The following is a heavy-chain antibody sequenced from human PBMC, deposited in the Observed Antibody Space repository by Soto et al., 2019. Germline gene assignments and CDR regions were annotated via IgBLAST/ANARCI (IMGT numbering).Heavy chain of an antibody. Sequence: SETLSLTCTVSGGSISSYYWSWIRQPPGKGLEWIGYIYYSGSTNYNPSLKSRVTISVDTSKNPCSLKMSSVNAAETAVNYCGRDKTVEAEAFDIWGQGTMVTVSS. J-gene: IGHJ3*02. CDR3: GRDKTVEAEAFDI. CDR2: IYYSGST. D-gene: IGHD2-21*01. V-gene: IGHV4-59*01. CDR1: GGSISSYY.